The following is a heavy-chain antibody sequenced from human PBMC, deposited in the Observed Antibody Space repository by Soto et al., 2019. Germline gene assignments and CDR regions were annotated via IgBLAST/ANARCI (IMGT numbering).Heavy chain of an antibody. Sequence: GGSLRLSCAASGFTFSSYSMNWVRQAPGKGLEWVSSISSSSSYIYYADSVKGRFTISRDNAKNSLYLQMNSLRAEDTTVYYCARDHSGGGHHYCDYWGQGTLVTVSS. V-gene: IGHV3-21*01. CDR2: ISSSSSYI. D-gene: IGHD2-15*01. J-gene: IGHJ4*02. CDR1: GFTFSSYS. CDR3: ARDHSGGGHHYCDY.